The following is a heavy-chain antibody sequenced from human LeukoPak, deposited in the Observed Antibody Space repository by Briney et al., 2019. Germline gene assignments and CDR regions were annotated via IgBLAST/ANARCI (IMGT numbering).Heavy chain of an antibody. D-gene: IGHD5-18*01. Sequence: GESLRLSCAASGFTCNNYAMNWVRQAPGKRLEWVSGINYSGGSTYSANSVKGRFTISRDNSKNTLYLQMNSLRAEDTAVYYCAKGGSSYSYGSSGALDYWGQGALVTVSS. J-gene: IGHJ4*02. CDR1: GFTCNNYA. CDR2: INYSGGST. V-gene: IGHV3-23*01. CDR3: AKGGSSYSYGSSGALDY.